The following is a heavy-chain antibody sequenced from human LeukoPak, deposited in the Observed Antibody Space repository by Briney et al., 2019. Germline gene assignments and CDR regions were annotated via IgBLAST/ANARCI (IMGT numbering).Heavy chain of an antibody. CDR1: GGTFSSYA. D-gene: IGHD4-11*01. CDR2: IIPILGIA. CDR3: ARTLQAWYFDY. V-gene: IGHV1-69*04. J-gene: IGHJ4*02. Sequence: SVKVSCKASGGTFSSYAISWVRQAPRQGLEWMGRIIPILGIANYAQKFQGRVTITADKSTSTAYMELSSLRSEDTAVYYCARTLQAWYFDYWGQGTLVTVSS.